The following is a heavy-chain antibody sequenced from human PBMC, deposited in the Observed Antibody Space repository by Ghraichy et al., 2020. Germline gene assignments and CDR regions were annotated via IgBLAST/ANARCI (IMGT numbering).Heavy chain of an antibody. D-gene: IGHD1-26*01. V-gene: IGHV4-34*01. CDR1: GGSFSGYY. Sequence: SLTCAVYGGSFSGYYWSWIRQPPGKGLEWIGEINHSGSTNYNPSLKSRVTISVDTSKNQFSLKLSSVTAADTAVYYCARHTRYRWELLPRNYFDYWGQGTLVTVSS. J-gene: IGHJ4*02. CDR2: INHSGST. CDR3: ARHTRYRWELLPRNYFDY.